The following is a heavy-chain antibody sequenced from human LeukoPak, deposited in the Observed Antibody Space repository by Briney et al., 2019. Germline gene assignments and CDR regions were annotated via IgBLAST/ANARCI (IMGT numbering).Heavy chain of an antibody. CDR2: IYYSGST. CDR1: GGSISSYY. Sequence: SETLSLTCIVSGGSISSYYWSWIRQPPGKGLEWIGYIYYSGSTNYNPSLKSRVTISVDTSKNQFSLKLSSVTAADTAVYYCARGPPMTTVTTYYYYYMDVWGKGTTVTVSS. J-gene: IGHJ6*03. D-gene: IGHD4-11*01. V-gene: IGHV4-59*01. CDR3: ARGPPMTTVTTYYYYYMDV.